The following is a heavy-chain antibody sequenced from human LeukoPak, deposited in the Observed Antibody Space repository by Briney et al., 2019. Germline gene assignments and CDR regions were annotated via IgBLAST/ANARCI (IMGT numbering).Heavy chain of an antibody. J-gene: IGHJ4*02. CDR3: ARDKRYSSSWYPDY. V-gene: IGHV1-2*02. Sequence: ASVKVSCKASGYTFNGYYMYWVRQAPGQGLEWMGWINPNSGGTNYAQKFQGRVTMTRDTSISTAYMELSRLRSDDTAVYYCARDKRYSSSWYPDYWGQGTLVTVSS. D-gene: IGHD6-13*01. CDR1: GYTFNGYY. CDR2: INPNSGGT.